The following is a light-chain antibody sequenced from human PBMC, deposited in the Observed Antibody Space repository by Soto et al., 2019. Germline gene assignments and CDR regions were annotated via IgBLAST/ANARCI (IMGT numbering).Light chain of an antibody. CDR3: QQRSNWQRGT. J-gene: IGKJ4*01. V-gene: IGKV3D-11*01. CDR2: DAS. Sequence: EIALTQSPATLSLSPGERATLSCRASQGVSSYLAWYQQKPGQAPRLLIYDASNRATGIPARFSGSGPGTDFTLTISSLEPEDFAVYYCQQRSNWQRGTFGGGTKVDIK. CDR1: QGVSSY.